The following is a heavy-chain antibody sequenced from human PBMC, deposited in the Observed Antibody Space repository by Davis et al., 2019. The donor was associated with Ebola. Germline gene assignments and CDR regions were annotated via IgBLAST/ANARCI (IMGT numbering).Heavy chain of an antibody. J-gene: IGHJ6*02. D-gene: IGHD1-26*01. V-gene: IGHV3-66*01. CDR2: IHSDGST. Sequence: GGSLRLSCAASGFTFSSYAMIWVRQAPGKGLEWVSIIHSDGSTYYADSVRGRFTISRDSSKNALHLQMNSLRAEDTAKYFCVRENLGTSTIIYYYGMDVWGQGTTVTVSS. CDR3: VRENLGTSTIIYYYGMDV. CDR1: GFTFSSYA.